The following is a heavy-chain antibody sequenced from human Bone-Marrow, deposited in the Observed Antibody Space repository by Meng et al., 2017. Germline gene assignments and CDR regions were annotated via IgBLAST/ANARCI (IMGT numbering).Heavy chain of an antibody. CDR2: ISAYNGNT. CDR3: ARDSFVYGWRVPGGSYYDY. CDR1: GYTFTSYG. Sequence: ASVKVSCKAYGYTFTSYGISWVRQAPGQGLEWMGWISAYNGNTNYAQKLQGRVTMTTDTSTSTAYMVLRSLRSDDTAVYYCARDSFVYGWRVPGGSYYDYWGQGTLVTVSS. V-gene: IGHV1-18*01. J-gene: IGHJ4*02. D-gene: IGHD3-16*01.